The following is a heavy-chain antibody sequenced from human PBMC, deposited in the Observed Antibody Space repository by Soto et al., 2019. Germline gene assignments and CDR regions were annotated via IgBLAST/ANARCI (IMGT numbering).Heavy chain of an antibody. D-gene: IGHD3-9*01. CDR2: ISSSSSTI. CDR3: AREADILNWFDP. CDR1: GFTFRGYS. Sequence: PGGSLRLSCAASGFTFRGYSMHWVRQAPRKGLEWVSYISSSSSTIYYADSVKGRFTISRDNAKNSLYLQMNSLRAEDTAVYYCAREADILNWFDPWGQGTLVTVSS. V-gene: IGHV3-48*01. J-gene: IGHJ5*02.